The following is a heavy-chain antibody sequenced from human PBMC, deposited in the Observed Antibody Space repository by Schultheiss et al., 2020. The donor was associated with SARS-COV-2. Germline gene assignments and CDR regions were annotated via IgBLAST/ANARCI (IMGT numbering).Heavy chain of an antibody. J-gene: IGHJ4*02. D-gene: IGHD6-19*01. CDR3: ARVEYSSGWYDGDY. Sequence: SETLSLTCTVSGGSISSGGYYWSWIRQHPGKGLEWIGYIYYSGSTNYNPSLKSRVTISVDTSKNQFSLKLSSVTAADTAVYYCARVEYSSGWYDGDYWGQGTLVTGSS. CDR1: GGSISSGGYY. V-gene: IGHV4-61*08. CDR2: IYYSGST.